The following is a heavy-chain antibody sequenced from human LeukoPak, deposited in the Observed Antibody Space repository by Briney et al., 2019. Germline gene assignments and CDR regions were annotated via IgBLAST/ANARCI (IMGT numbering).Heavy chain of an antibody. D-gene: IGHD5-18*01. V-gene: IGHV3-23*01. CDR3: AKDGIPINTAMVEGEGFDY. CDR2: ISGSGGST. Sequence: PGGSLRLSCAASGFTFSSYAMSWVRQAPGKGLEWVSAISGSGGSTYYADSVKGRFTISRDNSKNTLYLQMNSLRAEDTAVYYCAKDGIPINTAMVEGEGFDYWGQGTLVTVSS. J-gene: IGHJ4*02. CDR1: GFTFSSYA.